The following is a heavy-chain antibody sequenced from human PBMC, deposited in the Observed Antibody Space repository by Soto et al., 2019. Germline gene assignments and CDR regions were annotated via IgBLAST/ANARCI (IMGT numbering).Heavy chain of an antibody. D-gene: IGHD4-17*01. Sequence: ASVKVSCKASVYTFTSYGISWVRQAPGQGLEWMGWISAYNGNTNYAQKLQGRVTMTTDTSTSTAYMELRSLRSDDTAVYYCARDPDLYGDFDYWGQGTLVTVSS. CDR3: ARDPDLYGDFDY. CDR2: ISAYNGNT. CDR1: VYTFTSYG. V-gene: IGHV1-18*01. J-gene: IGHJ4*02.